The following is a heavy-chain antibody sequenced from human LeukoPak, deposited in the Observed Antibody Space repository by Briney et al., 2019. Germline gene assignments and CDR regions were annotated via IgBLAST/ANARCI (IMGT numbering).Heavy chain of an antibody. CDR1: GYSFTSYW. J-gene: IGHJ3*02. D-gene: IGHD1-26*01. CDR3: ARLYTGSSGAFDI. Sequence: GESLKISCKGSGYSFTSYWIGWVRQMPGKGLEWKGIIYPGDSDTRYSPSFQGQVTISADKSINTAYLQWSSLKASDTAMYYCARLYTGSSGAFDIWGQGTMVTVSS. CDR2: IYPGDSDT. V-gene: IGHV5-51*01.